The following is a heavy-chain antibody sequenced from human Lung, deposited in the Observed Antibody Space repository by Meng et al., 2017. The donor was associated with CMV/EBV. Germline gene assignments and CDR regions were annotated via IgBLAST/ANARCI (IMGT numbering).Heavy chain of an antibody. CDR2: ISSSGDII. V-gene: IGHV3-48*03. CDR1: GFTFRSYE. Sequence: GGXXRLSCAASGFTFRSYEMNWVRQAPGMGLEWVSYISSSGDIIYYADSVKGRFSISRDNAKNSLYLQMSSLRADDTAVYYCARDKSGPFTIPYYYYGMDVWGQGTTVTVSS. CDR3: ARDKSGPFTIPYYYYGMDV. J-gene: IGHJ6*02. D-gene: IGHD3-3*01.